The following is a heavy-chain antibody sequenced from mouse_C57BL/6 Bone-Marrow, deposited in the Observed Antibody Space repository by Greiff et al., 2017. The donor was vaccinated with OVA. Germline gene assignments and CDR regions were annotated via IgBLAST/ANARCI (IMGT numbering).Heavy chain of an antibody. CDR2: INPNNGGT. V-gene: IGHV1-18*01. CDR1: GYTFTDYN. Sequence: VQLKESGPELVKPGASVKIPCKASGYTFTDYNMDWVKQSHGKSLEWIGDINPNNGGTIYNQKFKGKATLTVDKSSSTAYMELRSLTSEDTAVYYCARCDFDYYGSSYWYFDVWGTGTTVTVSS. D-gene: IGHD1-1*01. CDR3: ARCDFDYYGSSYWYFDV. J-gene: IGHJ1*03.